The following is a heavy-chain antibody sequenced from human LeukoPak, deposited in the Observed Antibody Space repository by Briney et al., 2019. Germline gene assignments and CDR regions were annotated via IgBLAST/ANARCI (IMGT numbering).Heavy chain of an antibody. V-gene: IGHV4-34*01. CDR3: ARAYGDHDY. CDR1: GGSFSGYY. CDR2: INHSGST. D-gene: IGHD4-17*01. J-gene: IGHJ4*02. Sequence: SETLSLTCAAYGGSFSGYYWSWIRQPPGKGLEWIGEINHSGSTNYNPSLKSRVTISVDTSKNQFSLKLSAVTAADTAVYYCARAYGDHDYWGQGTLVTVSS.